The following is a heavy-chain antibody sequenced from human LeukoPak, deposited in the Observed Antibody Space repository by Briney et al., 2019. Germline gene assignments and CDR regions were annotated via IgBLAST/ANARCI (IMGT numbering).Heavy chain of an antibody. CDR1: GFTFSSYE. V-gene: IGHV3-48*03. D-gene: IGHD2-2*01. Sequence: GGSLRLSCAASGFTFSSYEMNWVRQAPGKGLEWVSYISSSGTLIYNADSVKGRFTISRDNARNSLYLQMNSLRAEDTAVYYCARKYCSSTSCLFDYWGQGTLVTASS. CDR3: ARKYCSSTSCLFDY. J-gene: IGHJ4*02. CDR2: ISSSGTLI.